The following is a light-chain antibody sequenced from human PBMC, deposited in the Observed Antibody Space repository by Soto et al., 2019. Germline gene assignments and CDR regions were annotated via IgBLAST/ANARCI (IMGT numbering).Light chain of an antibody. J-gene: IGLJ1*01. CDR1: SSDVGGYNY. Sequence: QSVLTQPASVSGSPGQSITISCTGTSSDVGGYNYVSWYQQHPGKAPKLMIYEVSNRPSGASNRFSGSKSGNTASLTISGLQAEDEADYYCSSCTSSSTYVFGTGTKVTVL. V-gene: IGLV2-14*01. CDR2: EVS. CDR3: SSCTSSSTYV.